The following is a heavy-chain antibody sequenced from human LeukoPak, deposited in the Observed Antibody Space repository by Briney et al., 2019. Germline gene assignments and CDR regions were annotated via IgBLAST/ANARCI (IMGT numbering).Heavy chain of an antibody. D-gene: IGHD2/OR15-2a*01. CDR3: ARQIETHGDY. J-gene: IGHJ4*02. Sequence: SETLSLTCAVSGWSLSRGYFWGWIRQPPGKGLEWIATIYHSGTKYYNPSLKSRVTISVDTSKNQFSLRLSSVTAADTAVYYCARQIETHGDYWGQGTQVTVSS. V-gene: IGHV4-38-2*01. CDR1: GWSLSRGYF. CDR2: IYHSGTK.